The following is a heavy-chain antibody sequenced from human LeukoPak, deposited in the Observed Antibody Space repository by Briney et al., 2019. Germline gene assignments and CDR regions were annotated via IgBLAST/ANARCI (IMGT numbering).Heavy chain of an antibody. D-gene: IGHD3-22*01. Sequence: SETLSLTCTVSGGSISGYYWSWIRQPPGKGLEWIGYIYYSGCTKYNPSLKSRVTISLNSSKNQYSLKLSSVTAADTAVYYCARHDDSSGYYMYYIDFWGQGTLVTVSS. CDR3: ARHDDSSGYYMYYIDF. CDR1: GGSISGYY. V-gene: IGHV4-59*08. CDR2: IYYSGCT. J-gene: IGHJ4*02.